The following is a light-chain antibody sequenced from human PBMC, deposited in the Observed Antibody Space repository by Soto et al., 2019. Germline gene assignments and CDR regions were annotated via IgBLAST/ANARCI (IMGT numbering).Light chain of an antibody. V-gene: IGKV3-15*01. CDR2: DAS. Sequence: EIVMTQSPATLSLSPGERANLSCRASQTIDNTLAWYQRKPGQAPRLLIYDASTRATGIPARFSGSGSGTEFTLTISSLQSEDFAVYYCQQYNNWPPYTFGQGTKVDIK. J-gene: IGKJ2*01. CDR3: QQYNNWPPYT. CDR1: QTIDNT.